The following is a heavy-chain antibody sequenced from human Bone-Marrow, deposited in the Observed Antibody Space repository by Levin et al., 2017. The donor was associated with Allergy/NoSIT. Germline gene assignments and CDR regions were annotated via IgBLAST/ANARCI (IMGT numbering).Heavy chain of an antibody. D-gene: IGHD1-26*01. CDR1: GFTFNNAW. Sequence: GESLKISCAASGFTFNNAWMSWVRQSPGKGLEWVGRIKSKTDDETTDYGAPVEGRFTISRDDSKNTLYLQMNSLKSEDTAVYYCTSAGGNYWSFWGQGTLVTVSS. V-gene: IGHV3-15*01. CDR3: TSAGGNYWSF. CDR2: IKSKTDDETT. J-gene: IGHJ4*02.